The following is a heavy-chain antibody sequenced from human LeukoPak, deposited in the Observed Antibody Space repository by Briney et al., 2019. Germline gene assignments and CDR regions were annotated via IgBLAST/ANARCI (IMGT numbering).Heavy chain of an antibody. Sequence: GGSLRLSRAASGFTFSSYAMSWVRQAPGKGLEWVSAISGSGDSTNYADSVKGRFTISRDNSKNTVYLQMNNLRAEDTAVYYCAKVDGSGRHNDYWGQATQVTVSS. CDR3: AKVDGSGRHNDY. D-gene: IGHD3-10*01. J-gene: IGHJ4*02. CDR1: GFTFSSYA. CDR2: ISGSGDST. V-gene: IGHV3-23*01.